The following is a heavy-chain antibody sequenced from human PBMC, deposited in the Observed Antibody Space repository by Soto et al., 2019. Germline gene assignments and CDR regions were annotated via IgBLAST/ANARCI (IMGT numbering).Heavy chain of an antibody. CDR2: ISGSGGTTYT. V-gene: IGHV3-23*01. CDR3: AKGRDYGGNYRDY. J-gene: IGHJ4*02. CDR1: GFTFNSYV. D-gene: IGHD4-17*01. Sequence: EVQLLESGGGLVPPGGSLRLSCAASGFTFNSYVMSWVRQAPGKGLEWVSAISGSGGTTYTYYADSVKGRFTISRDNSQNTLYLHMNSLRVEDTAVYYCAKGRDYGGNYRDYWGQGTLVSVSS.